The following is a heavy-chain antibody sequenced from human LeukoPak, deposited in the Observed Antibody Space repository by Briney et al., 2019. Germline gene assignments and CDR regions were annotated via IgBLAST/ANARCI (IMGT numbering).Heavy chain of an antibody. CDR3: AKDLGVAARPSYDY. V-gene: IGHV3-23*01. Sequence: GGSLRLSCAASGFSFSSYAMSWVRQAPGKGLEWVSTITYSGDNTYYADSVRGQFTISRDNSKNTLFLQMNSLRPDDTAVYYCAKDLGVAARPSYDYWGQGTLVTVSS. CDR1: GFSFSSYA. CDR2: ITYSGDNT. J-gene: IGHJ4*02. D-gene: IGHD6-6*01.